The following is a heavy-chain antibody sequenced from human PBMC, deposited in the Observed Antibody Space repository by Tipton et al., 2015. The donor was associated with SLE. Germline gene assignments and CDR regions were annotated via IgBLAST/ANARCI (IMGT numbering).Heavy chain of an antibody. CDR1: GGSISSYY. CDR3: ARGRDSSGYSPYYFYY. D-gene: IGHD3-22*01. Sequence: TLSLTCTVSGGSISSYYWSWIRQPPGKGLEWIGYIYYSGSTNYNPSLKSRFTISVDTSKNQFSLKQSSVTAADTAVYYCARGRDSSGYSPYYFYYWGQGTLVTVSS. J-gene: IGHJ4*02. V-gene: IGHV4-59*01. CDR2: IYYSGST.